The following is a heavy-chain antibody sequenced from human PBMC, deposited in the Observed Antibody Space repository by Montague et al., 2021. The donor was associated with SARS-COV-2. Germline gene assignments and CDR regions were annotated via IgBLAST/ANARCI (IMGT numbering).Heavy chain of an antibody. J-gene: IGHJ3*02. CDR1: GFTFDDYG. CDR2: INWNGGGT. D-gene: IGHD3-22*01. V-gene: IGHV3-20*04. Sequence: YRSLSCAASGFTFDDYGMSWVRQAPGKGLEWVSGINWNGGGTGYADSVKGRFTISRDNAKNSLYLQMNSLRAEDTALYYCARDGTYYYDSSGYLGRGVGAFDIWGQGTMVTVSS. CDR3: ARDGTYYYDSSGYLGRGVGAFDI.